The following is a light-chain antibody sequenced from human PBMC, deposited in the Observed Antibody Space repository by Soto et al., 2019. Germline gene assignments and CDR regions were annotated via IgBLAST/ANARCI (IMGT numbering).Light chain of an antibody. V-gene: IGKV3-15*01. CDR1: RNINRK. CDR2: GAS. Sequence: EIVMTQSPATLSVSPGERATLSYRASRNINRKLAWYQQKPGQAPRLLISGASTRATGIPARFSGSGSGTEFTLTISSLQSEDFAVYYCQQYYDYPPLIFGGGTKVEIQ. CDR3: QQYYDYPPLI. J-gene: IGKJ4*01.